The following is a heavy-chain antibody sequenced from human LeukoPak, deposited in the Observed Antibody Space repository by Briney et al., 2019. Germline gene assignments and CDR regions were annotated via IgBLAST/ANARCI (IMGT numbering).Heavy chain of an antibody. D-gene: IGHD1-26*01. CDR2: ISSSSSYI. J-gene: IGHJ6*03. Sequence: GGSLRLSCAASGFTFSSYSMNWVRQAPGKGLEWVSSISSSSSYIYYADSVKSRFTISRDNAKSSLYLQMNSLRAEDTAVYYCARDPLGLRIPMDVWGKGTTVTVSS. V-gene: IGHV3-21*01. CDR1: GFTFSSYS. CDR3: ARDPLGLRIPMDV.